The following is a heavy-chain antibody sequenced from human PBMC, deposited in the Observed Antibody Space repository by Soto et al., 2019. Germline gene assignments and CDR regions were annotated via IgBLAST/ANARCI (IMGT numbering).Heavy chain of an antibody. D-gene: IGHD6-25*01. Sequence: SETLSLTCAVYGGSFSGYYWSWIRQPPGKGLEWIGEINHSGSTNYNPSLKSRVTISVDTSKNQFSLKLSSVTAADTAVYYCARGFFPSGAFDIWGQGTMVTVSS. CDR2: INHSGST. CDR1: GGSFSGYY. V-gene: IGHV4-34*01. CDR3: ARGFFPSGAFDI. J-gene: IGHJ3*02.